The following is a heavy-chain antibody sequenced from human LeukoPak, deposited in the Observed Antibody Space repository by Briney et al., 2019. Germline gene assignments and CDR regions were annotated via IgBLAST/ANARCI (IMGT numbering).Heavy chain of an antibody. D-gene: IGHD3-9*01. CDR2: ISGSGDRT. V-gene: IGHV3-23*01. CDR3: AEDLRPDILTGSPFDY. CDR1: GFTFSRYD. J-gene: IGHJ4*02. Sequence: GGSLRLSCAASGFTFSRYDMNWVRQAPGKGLEWLSVISGSGDRTYYAGSVKGRFTVSRDNSKNTLYLQMNSLRAEDTAVYYCAEDLRPDILTGSPFDYWGQGSLVTVSS.